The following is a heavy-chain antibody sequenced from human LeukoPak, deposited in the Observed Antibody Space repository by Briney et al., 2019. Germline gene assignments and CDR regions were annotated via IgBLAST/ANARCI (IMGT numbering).Heavy chain of an antibody. D-gene: IGHD6-19*01. CDR3: ARHSSGWHTIHCDF. Sequence: SETLSLTCTVSGGSISSYYWSWFRQPPGKGLEWIGHISDSGSTNYNPSLKSRVTISVDTSKNQFSLKLNAVTAADAAVYYCARHSSGWHTIHCDFWGRGARVAVSS. CDR1: GGSISSYY. CDR2: ISDSGST. J-gene: IGHJ4*02. V-gene: IGHV4-59*08.